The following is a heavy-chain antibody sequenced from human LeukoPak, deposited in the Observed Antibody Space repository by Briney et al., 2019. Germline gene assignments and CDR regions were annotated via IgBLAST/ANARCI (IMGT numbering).Heavy chain of an antibody. J-gene: IGHJ4*02. CDR2: IIPILGIA. Sequence: GASVKVSCKASGGTFSSYAISWVRQAPGQGLEWMGRIIPILGIANYAQKFQGRVTITADKSTSTAYMELSSLRSEDTAVYYCARDRFEYYYESSGYYFDYWGQGTLVTVSS. CDR1: GGTFSSYA. V-gene: IGHV1-69*04. CDR3: ARDRFEYYYESSGYYFDY. D-gene: IGHD3-22*01.